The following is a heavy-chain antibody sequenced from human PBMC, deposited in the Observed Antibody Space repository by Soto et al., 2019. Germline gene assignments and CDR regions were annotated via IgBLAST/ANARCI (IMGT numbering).Heavy chain of an antibody. D-gene: IGHD3-22*01. CDR3: ARDLRHGDSHGNYYSSYAMDV. Sequence: GGSLRLSCAASGFTFSDHHMSWIRQAPGKGLEWVSYISSGGTYTNYADSVKGRFTISRDNAKSLLFLQISSLRAEDSALYYCARDLRHGDSHGNYYSSYAMDVWGQGTTVTVSS. V-gene: IGHV3-11*06. CDR1: GFTFSDHH. J-gene: IGHJ6*02. CDR2: ISSGGTYT.